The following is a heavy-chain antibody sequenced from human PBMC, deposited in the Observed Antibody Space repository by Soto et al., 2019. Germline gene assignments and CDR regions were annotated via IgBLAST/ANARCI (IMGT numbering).Heavy chain of an antibody. CDR1: GFTFSSYS. J-gene: IGHJ4*02. CDR3: ARAQRTDGYNGPGY. D-gene: IGHD5-12*01. Sequence: GGSLRLSCAASGFTFSSYSMNWVRQAPGKGLEWVSSISSSSSYIYYADSVKGRFTISRDNAKNSLYLQMNSLRAEDTAVYYCARAQRTDGYNGPGYWGQGTLVTVSS. CDR2: ISSSSSYI. V-gene: IGHV3-21*01.